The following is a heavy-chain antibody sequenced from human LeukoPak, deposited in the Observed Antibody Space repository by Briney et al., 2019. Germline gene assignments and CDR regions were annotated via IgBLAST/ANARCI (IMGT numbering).Heavy chain of an antibody. D-gene: IGHD3-22*01. CDR3: ARGSENDILFDV. J-gene: IGHJ3*01. V-gene: IGHV4-61*02. Sequence: PSETLSLTCTVSGGSISSSSYYWGWIRQPAGKGLEWIGRSYASGTTSFNPSLKSRVTMSLDTSMNQFSLKLTSVTAADAAVYYCARGSENDILFDVWGQGTLVTVSS. CDR1: GGSISSSSYY. CDR2: SYASGTT.